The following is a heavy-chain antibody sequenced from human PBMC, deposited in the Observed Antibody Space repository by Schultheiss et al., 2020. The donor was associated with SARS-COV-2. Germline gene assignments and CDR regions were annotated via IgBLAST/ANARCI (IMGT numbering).Heavy chain of an antibody. V-gene: IGHV3-30*04. D-gene: IGHD3-22*01. Sequence: GGSLRLSCTASGFTFGDYAMSWVRQAPGKGLEWVAIIYYDGGNKYYADSVRGRFTISRDNFKNTLYLEMNSLRAEDTAVYYCARDPYDVPLDFWGQGIKVTVSS. CDR2: IYYDGGNK. J-gene: IGHJ4*02. CDR1: GFTFGDYA. CDR3: ARDPYDVPLDF.